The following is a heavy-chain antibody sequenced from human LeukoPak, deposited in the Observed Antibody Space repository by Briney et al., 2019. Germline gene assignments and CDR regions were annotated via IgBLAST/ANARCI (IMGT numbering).Heavy chain of an antibody. CDR1: GGTSSSYA. CDR3: ARGYDSSGYYGAFDI. J-gene: IGHJ3*02. V-gene: IGHV1-69*05. CDR2: IIPIFGTA. D-gene: IGHD3-22*01. Sequence: VASVKVSCKASGGTSSSYAISWVRQAPGQGLEWMGGIIPIFGTANYAQKFQGRVTITTDESTSTAYMELSSLRSEDTAVYYCARGYDSSGYYGAFDIWGQGTMVTVSS.